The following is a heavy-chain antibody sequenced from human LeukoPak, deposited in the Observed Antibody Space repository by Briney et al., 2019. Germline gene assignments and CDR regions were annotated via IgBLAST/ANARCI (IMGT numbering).Heavy chain of an antibody. V-gene: IGHV3-7*01. Sequence: GGSLRLSCAASGFTFSSYWTSWVRQAPGKGLEWVANIKQDGSEKYYVDSVKGRFTISRDNAKNSLYLQMNSLRAEDTAVYYCARESHTAMGFDYWGQGTLVTVSS. CDR1: GFTFSSYW. CDR3: ARESHTAMGFDY. J-gene: IGHJ4*02. CDR2: IKQDGSEK. D-gene: IGHD5-18*01.